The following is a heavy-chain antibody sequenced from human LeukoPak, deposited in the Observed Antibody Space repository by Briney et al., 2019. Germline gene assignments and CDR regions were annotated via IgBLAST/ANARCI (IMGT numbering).Heavy chain of an antibody. J-gene: IGHJ5*02. CDR3: ARDRAAAGLNNWFDP. CDR1: GGTFSSYA. Sequence: SVKVSCKASGGTFSSYAISWVRQAPGQGLEWMGGIVPIFGTADYAQKFQGRVTITADESTSTAYMELSSLRSEDTAVYYCARDRAAAGLNNWFDPWGQGTRVTVPS. CDR2: IVPIFGTA. D-gene: IGHD6-13*01. V-gene: IGHV1-69*13.